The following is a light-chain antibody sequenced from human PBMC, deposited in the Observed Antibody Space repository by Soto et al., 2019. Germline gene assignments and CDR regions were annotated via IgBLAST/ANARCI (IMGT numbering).Light chain of an antibody. V-gene: IGLV1-47*01. CDR1: SSNIGSNY. CDR2: RNN. J-gene: IGLJ2*01. CDR3: AAWDDSLSGPL. Sequence: QSVLTQPPSASGTPGQRVTISCSGSSSNIGSNYVYWYQQLPGTAPKLLIYRNNQRPSGVPDRFSGSKSGTSASLAISGLRSEDEADYYCAAWDDSLSGPLFGGGTKVIVL.